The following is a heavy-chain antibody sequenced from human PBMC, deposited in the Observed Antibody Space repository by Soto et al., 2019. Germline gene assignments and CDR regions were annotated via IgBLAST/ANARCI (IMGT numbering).Heavy chain of an antibody. Sequence: GGSLRLSCAASGFTFDDYAMHWVRQAPGKGLEWVSGISWNSGSIGYADSVKGRFTISRDNAKNSLYLQMNSLRAEDTALYYCAKGGVRGVNIYYFDYWGQGTLVTVSS. CDR3: AKGGVRGVNIYYFDY. V-gene: IGHV3-9*01. J-gene: IGHJ4*02. D-gene: IGHD3-10*02. CDR1: GFTFDDYA. CDR2: ISWNSGSI.